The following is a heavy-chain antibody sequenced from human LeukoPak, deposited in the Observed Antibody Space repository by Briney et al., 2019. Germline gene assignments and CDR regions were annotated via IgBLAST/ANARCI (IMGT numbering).Heavy chain of an antibody. CDR1: GGTFSRYA. D-gene: IGHD3-10*01. CDR2: IIPIFGTA. J-gene: IGHJ6*02. Sequence: ASVKVSCKASGGTFSRYAISWVRQAPGQGLEWMGGIIPIFGTANYAQKFQGRVTITADESTSTAYMELSSLRSEDTAVYYCARTIEFYGMDVWGQGTTVTVSS. V-gene: IGHV1-69*13. CDR3: ARTIEFYGMDV.